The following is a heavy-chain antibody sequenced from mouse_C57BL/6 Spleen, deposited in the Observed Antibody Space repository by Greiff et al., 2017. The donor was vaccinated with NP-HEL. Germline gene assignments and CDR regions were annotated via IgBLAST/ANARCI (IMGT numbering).Heavy chain of an antibody. CDR1: GYTFTDYE. Sequence: QVQLQQSGAELVRPGASVTLSCKASGYTFTDYEMHWVKQTPVHGLEWIGAIDPETGGTAYNQKFKGKAILTADKSSSTAYMELRSLTSEDSAVYYCTSPRSSYYFDYWGQGTTLTVSS. V-gene: IGHV1-15*01. CDR2: IDPETGGT. CDR3: TSPRSSYYFDY. J-gene: IGHJ2*01. D-gene: IGHD1-1*01.